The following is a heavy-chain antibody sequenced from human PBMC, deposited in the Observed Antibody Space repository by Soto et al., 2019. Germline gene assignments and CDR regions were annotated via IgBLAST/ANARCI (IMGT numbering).Heavy chain of an antibody. CDR3: ARDNIAGI. D-gene: IGHD6-13*01. Sequence: GGSLRLSCAASGFTFSSYGMHWVRQAPGKGLEWVAVISYDGSNKYYADSVKGRFTISRDNSKNSVYLQMNNLRAEDTAVYYCARDNIAGIWGQGTLVTVSS. CDR2: ISYDGSNK. CDR1: GFTFSSYG. V-gene: IGHV3-30*03. J-gene: IGHJ4*02.